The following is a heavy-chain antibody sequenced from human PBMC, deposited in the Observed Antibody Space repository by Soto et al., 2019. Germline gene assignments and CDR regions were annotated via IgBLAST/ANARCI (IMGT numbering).Heavy chain of an antibody. J-gene: IGHJ4*02. CDR1: GFTLSSYE. V-gene: IGHV3-48*03. CDR3: ARGIMNYDSSGYYY. CDR2: ISSSGSTI. Sequence: SGGSLRLSCAASGFTLSSYEMNWVRQAPGKGLEWVSYISSSGSTIYYADSVKGRFTISRDNAKNSLYLQMNSLRAEDTAVYYCARGIMNYDSSGYYYWGQGTLVTVSS. D-gene: IGHD3-22*01.